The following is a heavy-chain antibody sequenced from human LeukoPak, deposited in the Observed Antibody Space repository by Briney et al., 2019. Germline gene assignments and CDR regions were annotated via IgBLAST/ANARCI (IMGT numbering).Heavy chain of an antibody. CDR3: ARELRRRVTAIGYGPREYYYYMDV. D-gene: IGHD2-21*02. J-gene: IGHJ6*03. V-gene: IGHV4-38-2*02. CDR2: IYHSGST. Sequence: SETLSLTCTVSGYSISSGYYWGWIRQPPGKGLEWIGSIYHSGSTYYNPSPKSRITMSVDTSKNQFSLKLSSVTAADTAVYYCARELRRRVTAIGYGPREYYYYMDVWGKGTTVTISS. CDR1: GYSISSGYY.